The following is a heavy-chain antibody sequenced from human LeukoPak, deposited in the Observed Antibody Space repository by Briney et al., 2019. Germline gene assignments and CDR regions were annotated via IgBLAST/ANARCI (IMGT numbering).Heavy chain of an antibody. D-gene: IGHD1-1*01. CDR2: ISADGINA. Sequence: GGSLRLSCAASGFTFSSYWIHWVRQAPGKGLVWVSRISADGINAHYADSVRGRFTISRDNAENTLYLQMNSLRAEDTALYYCARTNYYFDNWGQGSLVTVSS. V-gene: IGHV3-74*01. CDR1: GFTFSSYW. CDR3: ARTNYYFDN. J-gene: IGHJ4*02.